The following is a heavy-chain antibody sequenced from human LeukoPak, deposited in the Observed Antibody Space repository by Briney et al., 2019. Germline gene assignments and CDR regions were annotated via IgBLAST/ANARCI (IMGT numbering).Heavy chain of an antibody. J-gene: IGHJ4*02. V-gene: IGHV3-30*18. Sequence: GRSLRLSCAASGFTFSSYGMHWVRQAPGKGLEWVAVISYDGSNKYYADSVKGRFTISRDNSKNTLYLQMNSLRAEDTAVYYCAKDHYDSSGYPDYWGQGTLVTVSS. CDR2: ISYDGSNK. CDR3: AKDHYDSSGYPDY. CDR1: GFTFSSYG. D-gene: IGHD3-22*01.